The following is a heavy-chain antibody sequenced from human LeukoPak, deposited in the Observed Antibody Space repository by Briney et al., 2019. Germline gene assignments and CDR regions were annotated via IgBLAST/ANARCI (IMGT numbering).Heavy chain of an antibody. D-gene: IGHD6-13*01. V-gene: IGHV3-7*01. CDR1: GFTFTDYW. CDR2: IRQDGSEK. CDR3: ARDGTAAGPYFDL. J-gene: IGHJ4*01. Sequence: GGSLRLSCEVSGFTFTDYWMNWVRQAPGKGPEWVASIRQDGSEKTYVDSVKGRFTISRDNTKNSLSLQLNGLRAEDTAVYYCARDGTAAGPYFDLWGQGTLVTVSS.